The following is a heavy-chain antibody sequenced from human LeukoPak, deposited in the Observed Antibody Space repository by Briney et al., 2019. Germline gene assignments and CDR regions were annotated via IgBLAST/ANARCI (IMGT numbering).Heavy chain of an antibody. CDR3: ARVKDPGGYYYYYYMDV. V-gene: IGHV4-34*01. Sequence: SETLSLTCAVYGGSFNDYYWTWIRQSPGKGLEWIGEINHSGSTSYNPSLKSRVTISVDASKSQFSLKLNSVTAADTAMYYCARVKDPGGYYYYYYMDVWGKGTTVTVSS. CDR2: INHSGST. J-gene: IGHJ6*03. CDR1: GGSFNDYY. D-gene: IGHD3-16*01.